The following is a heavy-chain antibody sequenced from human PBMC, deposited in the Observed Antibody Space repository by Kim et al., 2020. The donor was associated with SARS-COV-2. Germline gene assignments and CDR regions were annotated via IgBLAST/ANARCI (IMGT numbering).Heavy chain of an antibody. D-gene: IGHD3-10*01. Sequence: GGSLRLSCAASGFTFSSYGMHWVRQAPGKGLEWVAVIWYDGSNKYYADSVKGRFTISRDNSKNTLYLQMNSLRAEDTAVYYCAKAVRIPPSEHGSAWFGELMGYYYYGMDVWGQGTTVTVSS. V-gene: IGHV3-33*06. CDR1: GFTFSSYG. CDR3: AKAVRIPPSEHGSAWFGELMGYYYYGMDV. J-gene: IGHJ6*02. CDR2: IWYDGSNK.